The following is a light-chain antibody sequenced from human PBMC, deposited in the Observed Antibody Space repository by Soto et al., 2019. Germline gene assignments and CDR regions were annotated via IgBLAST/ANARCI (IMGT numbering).Light chain of an antibody. J-gene: IGLJ1*01. V-gene: IGLV2-14*01. CDR1: NSDVGGYNF. Sequence: QSALTQPACVSGSPGQSITISCPGTNSDVGGYNFVSWYQQHPGKAPKLMIYDVSNRPSGVSNRFSGSKSGNTASLNISGLQAEDEADYYCSSYTSSSIPYVFGIGTKLTVL. CDR3: SSYTSSSIPYV. CDR2: DVS.